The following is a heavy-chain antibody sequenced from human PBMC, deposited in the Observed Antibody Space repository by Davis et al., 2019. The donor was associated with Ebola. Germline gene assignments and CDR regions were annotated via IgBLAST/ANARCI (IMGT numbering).Heavy chain of an antibody. V-gene: IGHV1-18*01. CDR2: ISAYNGNT. CDR3: ARDRSTMIALAEGWFDP. CDR1: GYTFTSYG. D-gene: IGHD3-22*01. Sequence: ASVKVSCKASGYTFTSYGISWVRQAPGQGLEWMGWISAYNGNTNYAQKLQGRVTMTTDTSTSTAYMELRSLRSDDTAVYYCARDRSTMIALAEGWFDPWGQGTLVTVSS. J-gene: IGHJ5*02.